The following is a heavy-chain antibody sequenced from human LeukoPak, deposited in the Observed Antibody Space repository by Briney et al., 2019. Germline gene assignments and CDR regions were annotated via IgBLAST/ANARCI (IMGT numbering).Heavy chain of an antibody. CDR3: ASVIVVVPAAISGGYYGMDV. V-gene: IGHV1-69*13. CDR2: IIPIFGTA. Sequence: GASVKVSCKASGGTFSSYAISWVRQAPGQGLEWMGGIIPIFGTANYAQKFQGRVTITADESTSTAYMELSSLRSEDTAVYYCASVIVVVPAAISGGYYGMDVWGQGTTVTVSS. J-gene: IGHJ6*02. D-gene: IGHD2-2*02. CDR1: GGTFSSYA.